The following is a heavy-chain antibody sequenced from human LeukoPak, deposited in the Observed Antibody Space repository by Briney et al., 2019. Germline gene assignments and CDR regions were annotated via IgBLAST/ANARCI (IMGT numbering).Heavy chain of an antibody. Sequence: GRSLRLSCAASGLTFSSYAMHWVRQAPGKGLEWVAVIAYDGSNIHYADSVKGRFTISRDNSKNTLFLQMNSLRAEDTAVYYCAKDIDSSGSYYFDYWGQGTLVTVSS. CDR3: AKDIDSSGSYYFDY. D-gene: IGHD1-26*01. V-gene: IGHV3-30*01. J-gene: IGHJ4*02. CDR2: IAYDGSNI. CDR1: GLTFSSYA.